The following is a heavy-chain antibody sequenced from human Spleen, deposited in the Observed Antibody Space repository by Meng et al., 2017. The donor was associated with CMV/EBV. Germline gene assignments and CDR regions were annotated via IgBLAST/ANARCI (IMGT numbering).Heavy chain of an antibody. V-gene: IGHV3-7*01. D-gene: IGHD1-20*01. Sequence: GGSLRLSCAPSGFTFSNYWMSWVRQAPGKGLEWVANINQDGSKKHYVDSVKGRFTVSRDNAKNSLYLQMNSLRAEDTAVYYCARETKDNWNVDYYYGMDVWGQGTTVTVSS. J-gene: IGHJ6*02. CDR3: ARETKDNWNVDYYYGMDV. CDR2: INQDGSKK. CDR1: GFTFSNYW.